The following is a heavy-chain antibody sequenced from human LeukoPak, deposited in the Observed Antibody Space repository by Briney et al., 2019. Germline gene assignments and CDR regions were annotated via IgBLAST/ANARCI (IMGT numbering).Heavy chain of an antibody. CDR2: FDPEDGET. J-gene: IGHJ5*02. V-gene: IGHV1-24*01. D-gene: IGHD3-10*01. CDR3: ATFLWFDLKANWFDP. Sequence: GASVTVSCMVSGYTLTELSMHLVRLAPGTGLEWMGGFDPEDGETIYAQKFQGRVTMTEDTSTDTAYMELSSLRSEDTAVYYCATFLWFDLKANWFDPWGQGTLVTVSS. CDR1: GYTLTELS.